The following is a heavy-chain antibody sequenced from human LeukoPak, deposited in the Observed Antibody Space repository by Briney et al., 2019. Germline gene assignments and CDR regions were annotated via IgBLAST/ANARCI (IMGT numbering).Heavy chain of an antibody. J-gene: IGHJ4*02. CDR3: TKQYSSSWYYFDY. CDR1: GFTFSSYA. Sequence: PGGSLRLSCAASGFTFSSYAMSWVRQAPGKGLEWVSAISGSGGSTYYADSVKGRFTISRDNSKNTLYLQMNSLRAEDTAVYYCTKQYSSSWYYFDYWGQGTLVTVSS. V-gene: IGHV3-23*01. CDR2: ISGSGGST. D-gene: IGHD6-13*01.